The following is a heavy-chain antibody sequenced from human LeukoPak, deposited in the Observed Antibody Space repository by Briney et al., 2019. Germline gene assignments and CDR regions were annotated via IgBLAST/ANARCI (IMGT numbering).Heavy chain of an antibody. CDR3: TRRAKGAVAGHRADY. D-gene: IGHD6-19*01. J-gene: IGHJ4*02. CDR2: LYYIGST. V-gene: IGHV4-39*01. CDR1: GGSISSSSYY. Sequence: SETLSLTCTVSGGSISSSSYYWGWIRQPPGKGLEWIASLYYIGSTYYNPSLKSRVTISVDTSKNQFSLKLSSVTATDTAVYYCTRRAKGAVAGHRADYWGQGTLVTDSS.